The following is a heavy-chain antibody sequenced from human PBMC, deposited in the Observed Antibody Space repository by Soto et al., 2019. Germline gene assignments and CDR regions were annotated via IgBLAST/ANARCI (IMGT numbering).Heavy chain of an antibody. CDR3: TTEPSTGITIFGVVIDY. CDR2: IKSKTDGGTT. D-gene: IGHD3-3*01. J-gene: IGHJ4*02. Sequence: GGSLRLSCAASGFTFSNAWMSWVRQAPGKGLEWVGRIKSKTDGGTTDYAAPVKGRFTISRDDSKNTLYLQMNSLKTEDTAVYYCTTEPSTGITIFGVVIDYWGQGTLVTVSS. CDR1: GFTFSNAW. V-gene: IGHV3-15*01.